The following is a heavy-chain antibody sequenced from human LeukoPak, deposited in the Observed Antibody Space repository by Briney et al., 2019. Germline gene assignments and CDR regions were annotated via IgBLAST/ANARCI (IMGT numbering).Heavy chain of an antibody. V-gene: IGHV3-53*01. Sequence: GGSLRLSCAASGFTVSSNYMSWVRQAPGKGLEWVSVIYSGGSTYYADSVKGRFTISRDNAKNTLYLQMNSLRAEDTAVYYCARDGSYYDSSEDYWGQGTLVTVSS. D-gene: IGHD3-22*01. J-gene: IGHJ4*02. CDR2: IYSGGST. CDR3: ARDGSYYDSSEDY. CDR1: GFTVSSNY.